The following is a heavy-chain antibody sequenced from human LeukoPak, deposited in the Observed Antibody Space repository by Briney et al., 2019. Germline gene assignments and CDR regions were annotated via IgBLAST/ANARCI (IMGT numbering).Heavy chain of an antibody. V-gene: IGHV3-7*01. CDR3: ARLITSEAGRGMDV. J-gene: IGHJ6*02. Sequence: PGGSLRLSCAASGFTLSSYWMSWVRQAPGKGLEWVAEIKHDEREKYYFASAMSRLIITRDNNYNSTYLQIISRRVEDTALYYCARLITSEAGRGMDVGDQGTTVTVS. CDR2: IKHDEREK. CDR1: GFTLSSYW. D-gene: IGHD1-14*01.